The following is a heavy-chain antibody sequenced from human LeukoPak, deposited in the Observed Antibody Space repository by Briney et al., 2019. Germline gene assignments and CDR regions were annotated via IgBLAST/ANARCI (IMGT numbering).Heavy chain of an antibody. D-gene: IGHD2-2*01. CDR3: ARDFLSLGVVVPAAEDY. CDR2: MNPNSGNT. J-gene: IGHJ4*02. V-gene: IGHV1-8*01. CDR1: GYTFTSYD. Sequence: ASVKVSCKASGYTFTSYDINWVRQATGQGLEWMGWMNPNSGNTGYAQKFQGRVTMTRDTSISTAYMELSRLRSDDTAVYYCARDFLSLGVVVPAAEDYWGQGTLVTVSS.